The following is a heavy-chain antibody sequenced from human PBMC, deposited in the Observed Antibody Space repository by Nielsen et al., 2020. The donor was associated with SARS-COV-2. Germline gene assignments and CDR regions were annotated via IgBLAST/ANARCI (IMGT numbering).Heavy chain of an antibody. D-gene: IGHD6-13*01. V-gene: IGHV3-13*01. CDR3: ARAGALSSGWYSMDF. CDR2: IGTGGDT. Sequence: GESLKISCAASGFTFNNYDMHWVRQATGKGLEWVSAIGTGGDTFYPGSVKGRFTISRENAKNSLYLQMNSLRAGDTAVYYCARAGALSSGWYSMDFWGQGTTVTVSS. CDR1: GFTFNNYD. J-gene: IGHJ6*02.